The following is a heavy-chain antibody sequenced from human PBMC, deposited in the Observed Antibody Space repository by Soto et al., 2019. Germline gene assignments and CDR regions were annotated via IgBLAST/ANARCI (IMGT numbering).Heavy chain of an antibody. CDR3: ARDRVSGYYFDY. V-gene: IGHV1-69*06. Sequence: VKVSCKASGGTFSSYAISWVRQAPGQGLEWMGGIIPIFGTANYAQKFQGRVTITADKSTSTAYMELSSLRSEDTAVYYCARDRVSGYYFDYWGQGTLVTVSS. J-gene: IGHJ4*02. CDR1: GGTFSSYA. CDR2: IIPIFGTA. D-gene: IGHD3-3*01.